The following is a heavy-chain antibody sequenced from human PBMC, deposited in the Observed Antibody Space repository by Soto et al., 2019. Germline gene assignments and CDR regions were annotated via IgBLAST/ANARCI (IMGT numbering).Heavy chain of an antibody. V-gene: IGHV3-48*02. CDR1: GFRFNVFS. CDR3: ARGSLSNSFDA. D-gene: IGHD2-8*01. Sequence: PGGSLRLSCAASGFRFNVFSMDWVRQIPGKGLQWLAYISTAGDTVHYADSARGRFTISRDSAKNSVYLQMNNLRDEDTALYYCARGSLSNSFDAWGQGTMVTVSS. CDR2: ISTAGDTV. J-gene: IGHJ3*01.